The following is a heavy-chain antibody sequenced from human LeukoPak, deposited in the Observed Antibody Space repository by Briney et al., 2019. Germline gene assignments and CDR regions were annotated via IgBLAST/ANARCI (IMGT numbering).Heavy chain of an antibody. V-gene: IGHV3-30-3*01. CDR2: ISYDGSNK. J-gene: IGHJ4*02. CDR3: ARDKGIAVAGNGPFDY. D-gene: IGHD6-19*01. CDR1: GFTFSSYW. Sequence: PGGSLRLSCAASGFTFSSYWMSWVRQAPGKGLEWVAVISYDGSNKYYADSVKGRFTISRDNSKNTLYLQMNSLRAEDTAVYYCARDKGIAVAGNGPFDYWGQGTLVTVSS.